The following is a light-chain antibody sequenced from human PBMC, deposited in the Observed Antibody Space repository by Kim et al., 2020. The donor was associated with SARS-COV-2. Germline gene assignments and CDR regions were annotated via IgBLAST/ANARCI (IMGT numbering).Light chain of an antibody. CDR1: QSVLYSSNNKNY. CDR2: WAS. V-gene: IGKV4-1*01. Sequence: TINCKSSQSVLYSSNNKNYLAWYQQKPGQPPKLLIYWASTRESGVPDRFSGSGSGTDFTLTISSLQAEDVAVYYCQQYYSTPPYTFGQGTKLEI. CDR3: QQYYSTPPYT. J-gene: IGKJ2*01.